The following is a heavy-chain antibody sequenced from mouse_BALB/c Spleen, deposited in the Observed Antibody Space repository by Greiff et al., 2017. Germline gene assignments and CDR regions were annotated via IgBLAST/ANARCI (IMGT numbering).Heavy chain of an antibody. CDR2: IDPANGNT. CDR1: GFNIKDTY. V-gene: IGHV14-3*02. J-gene: IGHJ1*01. CDR3: ARCRYDGWYFDV. Sequence: VQLQQSGAELVKPGASVKLSCTASGFNIKDTYMHWVKQRPEQGLEWIGRIDPANGNTKYDPKFQGKATITADTSSNTAYLQLSSLTSEDTAVYYCARCRYDGWYFDVWGEGTTVTVSS. D-gene: IGHD2-14*01.